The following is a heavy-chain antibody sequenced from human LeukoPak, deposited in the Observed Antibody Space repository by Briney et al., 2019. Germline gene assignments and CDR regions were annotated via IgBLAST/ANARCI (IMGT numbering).Heavy chain of an antibody. Sequence: ASVKVSCKASGYTFTSYGISWVRQAPGQGLEWMGWISAYNGNTNYAQKLQGRVTMTTDTSTSTAYMELRSLRSDDTAVYYCARVQRVKFPLKYYFDCWGQGTLVTVSS. J-gene: IGHJ4*02. CDR3: ARVQRVKFPLKYYFDC. CDR2: ISAYNGNT. V-gene: IGHV1-18*01. CDR1: GYTFTSYG. D-gene: IGHD3-10*01.